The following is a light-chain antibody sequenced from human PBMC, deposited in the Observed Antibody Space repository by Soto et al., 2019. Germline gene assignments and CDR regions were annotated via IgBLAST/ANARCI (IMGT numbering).Light chain of an antibody. CDR3: QQYNKWPQT. V-gene: IGKV3-15*01. CDR2: GAS. CDR1: QSVSID. Sequence: EIVMTQSPATVPVSPGERVTLSCRARQSVSIDLSWYQQNPGQAPRLLIYGASTRATDIPATFTGSGSGTEFTLTISSLQSEDIAVYYCQQYNKWPQTFGQGTKVEIK. J-gene: IGKJ1*01.